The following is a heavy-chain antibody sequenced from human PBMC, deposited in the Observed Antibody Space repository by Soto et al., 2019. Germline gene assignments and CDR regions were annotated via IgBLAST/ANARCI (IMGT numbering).Heavy chain of an antibody. Sequence: QVQLVQSGAEVKKPGASVKLSCKASGYTFTTYYIHWVRQAPGQGLEWMGILFPSGGSTNYAQKFRGRVTMTRDTSSSTVYMELSSLTSEDTAVYYCVREFAGGYFDSCGHGTLVTVSS. CDR3: VREFAGGYFDS. CDR2: LFPSGGST. V-gene: IGHV1-46*01. D-gene: IGHD6-19*01. J-gene: IGHJ5*01. CDR1: GYTFTTYY.